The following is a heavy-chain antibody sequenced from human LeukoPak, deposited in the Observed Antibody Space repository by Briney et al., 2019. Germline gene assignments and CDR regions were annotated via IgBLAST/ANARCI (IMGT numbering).Heavy chain of an antibody. V-gene: IGHV4-34*01. CDR1: GGSFSGYY. J-gene: IGHJ3*02. Sequence: SETLSLTCAVYGGSFSGYYWSWIRQPPGKGLEWIGEINHSGSTNYNPSLKSRVTISVDTSKNQFSLKLSSVTAADTAVYYCARDPSVLRFLESPGAFDIWGQGTMVTVSS. D-gene: IGHD3-3*01. CDR3: ARDPSVLRFLESPGAFDI. CDR2: INHSGST.